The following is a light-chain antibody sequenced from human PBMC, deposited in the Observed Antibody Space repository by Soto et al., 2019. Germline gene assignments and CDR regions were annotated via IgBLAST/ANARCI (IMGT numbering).Light chain of an antibody. J-gene: IGKJ3*01. V-gene: IGKV3-11*01. CDR3: QQRSKGPEII. Sequence: EVVLTQSPATLSLSPGVRVTLSCRASQSIRCSLAWYQHKPGQSPRLIIYDASYRATGIPARFSGSGSGTDFTLTIISLEHENFAVYYCQQRSKGPEIIFGSGTKVDIK. CDR2: DAS. CDR1: QSIRCS.